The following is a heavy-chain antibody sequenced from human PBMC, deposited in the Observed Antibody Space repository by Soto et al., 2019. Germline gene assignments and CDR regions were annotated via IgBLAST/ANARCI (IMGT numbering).Heavy chain of an antibody. V-gene: IGHV4-59*01. J-gene: IGHJ4*02. CDR3: ARGYDFWSGYPVGFDY. CDR2: IYYSGST. CDR1: GGSISSYY. D-gene: IGHD3-3*01. Sequence: SETLSLTCTVSGGSISSYYWSWIRQPPGKGLEWIGYIYYSGSTNYNPSLKSRVTISVDTSKNQFSLKLSSVTAADTAVYYCARGYDFWSGYPVGFDYWGQGTLVTVSS.